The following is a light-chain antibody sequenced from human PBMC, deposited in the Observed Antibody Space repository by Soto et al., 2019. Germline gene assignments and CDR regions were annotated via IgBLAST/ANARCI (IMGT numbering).Light chain of an antibody. CDR3: QQRSNWPPA. J-gene: IGKJ1*01. CDR1: QSVSSY. CDR2: DAS. Sequence: EIVFTQSPATLSLSPGERATLTCRASQSVSSYLAWYQQKPGQAPRLLIYDASNRATGIPVRFSGSGSGTDFTLTICSLEPEDFAVYYCQQRSNWPPAFGQGTKVDIK. V-gene: IGKV3-11*01.